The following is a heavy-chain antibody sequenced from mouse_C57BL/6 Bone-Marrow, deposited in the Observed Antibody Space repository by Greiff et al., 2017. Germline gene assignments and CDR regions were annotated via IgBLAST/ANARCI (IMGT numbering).Heavy chain of an antibody. Sequence: DVKLVESGPGMVKPSQSLSLTCTVTGYSITSGYDWHWIRHFPGNKLEWMGYISYSGSTNYNPSLKSRISITHDTSKNHFFLKLNSVTTEDTATYYCARGNYLVKAYWGQGTLVTVSA. CDR1: GYSITSGYD. V-gene: IGHV3-1*01. CDR3: ARGNYLVKAY. D-gene: IGHD1-1*02. CDR2: ISYSGST. J-gene: IGHJ3*01.